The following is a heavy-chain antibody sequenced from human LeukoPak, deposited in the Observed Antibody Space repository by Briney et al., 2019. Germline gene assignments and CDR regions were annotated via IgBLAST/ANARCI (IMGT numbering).Heavy chain of an antibody. CDR3: VKMATSSSYFDY. CDR1: GGFISSNNW. Sequence: SETLSLTCAVSGGFISSNNWWSRVRPPPGAGLEWSGEMYHSGSTNYNPSRKSRVTIFVGKSKNQFSRKVTSVTAAGTSVYYCVKMATSSSYFDYWGEGSLDTVSS. D-gene: IGHD6-13*01. V-gene: IGHV4-4*02. J-gene: IGHJ4*02. CDR2: MYHSGST.